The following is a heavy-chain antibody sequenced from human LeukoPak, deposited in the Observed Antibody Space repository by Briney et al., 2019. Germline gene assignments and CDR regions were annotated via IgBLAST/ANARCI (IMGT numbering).Heavy chain of an antibody. D-gene: IGHD3-3*02. Sequence: GASVKVSCKASGYTFTSYYMHWVRQAPGQGLEWMGIINPSGGSTSYAQKFQGRVTITADKSTSTAYMELSSLRSEDTAVYYCARDGSSVFGVVILDSIQFNWFDPWGQGTLVTVSS. J-gene: IGHJ5*02. CDR3: ARDGSSVFGVVILDSIQFNWFDP. V-gene: IGHV1-46*01. CDR1: GYTFTSYY. CDR2: INPSGGST.